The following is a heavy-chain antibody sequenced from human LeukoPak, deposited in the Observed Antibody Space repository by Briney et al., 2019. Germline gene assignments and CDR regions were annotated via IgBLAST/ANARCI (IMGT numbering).Heavy chain of an antibody. CDR3: SLARSEYHYGMDV. V-gene: IGHV6-1*01. Sequence: SQTLSLTCAISGDSVSSISVARNWIRQSPSRGLEWLGRTYYRSKWYYEYAVSVKSRINISPYTSKNHFSLQLTSVTPEDTAVYYCSLARSEYHYGMDVWGQGTTVTVSS. CDR1: GDSVSSISVA. J-gene: IGHJ6*02. CDR2: TYYRSKWYY.